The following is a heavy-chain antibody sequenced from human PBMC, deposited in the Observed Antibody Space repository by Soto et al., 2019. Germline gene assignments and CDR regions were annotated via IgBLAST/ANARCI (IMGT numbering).Heavy chain of an antibody. Sequence: VASVKVSCKASGGTFSSYAISWVRQAPGQGLEWMGWINPNSGGTNYAQKFQGWVTMTRDTSISTAYMELSRLRSDDTAVYYCARGPAIVVVVAARFGGDWFDPWGQGTLVTVSS. CDR3: ARGPAIVVVVAARFGGDWFDP. V-gene: IGHV1-2*04. CDR1: GGTFSSYA. CDR2: INPNSGGT. J-gene: IGHJ5*02. D-gene: IGHD2-15*01.